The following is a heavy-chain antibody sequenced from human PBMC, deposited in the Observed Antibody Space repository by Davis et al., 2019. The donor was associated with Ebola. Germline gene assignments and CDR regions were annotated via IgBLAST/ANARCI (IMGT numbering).Heavy chain of an antibody. J-gene: IGHJ5*02. CDR2: IYPSDSDT. V-gene: IGHV5-51*01. Sequence: GESLKISCKGSGYSFTSYWIAWVRQMPGKGLEWMGIIYPSDSDTRYSPSFQGHVTISADKSISTAYLQWSSLKASDTAMYYCARRSRCSSTSCYTIPWFDPWGQGTLVTVSS. CDR1: GYSFTSYW. D-gene: IGHD2-2*02. CDR3: ARRSRCSSTSCYTIPWFDP.